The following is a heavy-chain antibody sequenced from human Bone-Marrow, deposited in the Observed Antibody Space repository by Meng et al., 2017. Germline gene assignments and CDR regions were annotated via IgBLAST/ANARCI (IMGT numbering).Heavy chain of an antibody. Sequence: QGPRVQSGAEFKKPGASVKVSCKPSGYTFTAYYIHWVRQAPGQGLEWMGHINPDTGDTLYAQKFQGRVSMTGDTSISTAYVELSGLRSDDTAVYYCARDENISLGKLFGDYWGQGTLVTVSS. CDR2: INPDTGDT. CDR1: GYTFTAYY. J-gene: IGHJ4*02. CDR3: ARDENISLGKLFGDY. V-gene: IGHV1-2*06. D-gene: IGHD2-21*01.